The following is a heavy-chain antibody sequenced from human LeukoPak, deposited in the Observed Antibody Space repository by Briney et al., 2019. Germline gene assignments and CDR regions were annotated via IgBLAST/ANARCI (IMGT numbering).Heavy chain of an antibody. Sequence: SETLSLTCAVYGGSFSGYYWSWIRQPPVKGLEWIGEINHSGSTNYNPSLKSRVTISVDTSKNQFSLKLSSVTAADTAVYYCARDLQRYGSGRVGYWGQGTLVTVSS. D-gene: IGHD3-10*01. CDR2: INHSGST. J-gene: IGHJ4*02. CDR1: GGSFSGYY. CDR3: ARDLQRYGSGRVGY. V-gene: IGHV4-34*01.